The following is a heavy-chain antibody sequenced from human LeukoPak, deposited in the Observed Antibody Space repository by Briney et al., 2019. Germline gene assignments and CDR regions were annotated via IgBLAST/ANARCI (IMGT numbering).Heavy chain of an antibody. D-gene: IGHD2-2*02. V-gene: IGHV1-69*13. CDR2: IIPIFGTA. Sequence: ASVKVSCKASGGTFSSYAISWVRQAPGQGLEWMGGIIPIFGTASYAQKFQGRVTITADESTSTAYMELSSLRSEDTAVYYCARGYCSSTSCYSRQAYYFDYWGQGTLVTVSS. CDR3: ARGYCSSTSCYSRQAYYFDY. J-gene: IGHJ4*02. CDR1: GGTFSSYA.